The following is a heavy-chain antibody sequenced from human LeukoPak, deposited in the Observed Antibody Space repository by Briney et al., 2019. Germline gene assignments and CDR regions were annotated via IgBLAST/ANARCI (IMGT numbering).Heavy chain of an antibody. CDR3: AMGVDRSSWYLFDY. CDR1: GDTLSDLS. CDR2: SDPEDGET. Sequence: ASVKVSCKLSGDTLSDLSIHWVRQAPGKGLEWMGGSDPEDGETVYAQKFQGRVTVTEDTSTDTAYMEVTNLRSDDTAVYYCAMGVDRSSWYLFDYWGQGALVTVSS. D-gene: IGHD6-13*01. V-gene: IGHV1-24*01. J-gene: IGHJ4*02.